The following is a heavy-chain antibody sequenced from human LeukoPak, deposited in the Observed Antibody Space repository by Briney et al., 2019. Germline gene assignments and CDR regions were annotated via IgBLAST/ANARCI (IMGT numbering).Heavy chain of an antibody. D-gene: IGHD3-16*02. V-gene: IGHV1-69*05. CDR3: ARDLRLGELSFAFDY. J-gene: IGHJ4*02. CDR2: IIPIFGTA. Sequence: SMKVSCKASGGTFSSYAISWVRQAPGQGLEWMGRIIPIFGTANYAQKFQGRVTITTDESTSTAYMELSSLRSEDTAVYYCARDLRLGELSFAFDYWGQGTLVTVSS. CDR1: GGTFSSYA.